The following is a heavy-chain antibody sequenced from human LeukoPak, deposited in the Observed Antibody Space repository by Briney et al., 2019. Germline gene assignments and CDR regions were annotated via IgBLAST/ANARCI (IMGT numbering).Heavy chain of an antibody. Sequence: SVKVSCKASGGTFSSYAISWVRQAPGQGLEWMGGIIPIFGTANYAQKFQGRVTITADESTSTAYMELSNLRSEDTAVYYCAVIAAAAATNFDYWGQGTLVTVSS. CDR1: GGTFSSYA. D-gene: IGHD6-13*01. CDR3: AVIAAAAATNFDY. J-gene: IGHJ4*02. V-gene: IGHV1-69*13. CDR2: IIPIFGTA.